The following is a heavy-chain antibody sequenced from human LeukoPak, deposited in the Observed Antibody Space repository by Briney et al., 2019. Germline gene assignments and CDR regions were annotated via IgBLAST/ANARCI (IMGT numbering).Heavy chain of an antibody. V-gene: IGHV3-23*01. D-gene: IGHD3-10*01. Sequence: PGGSLRLSCAASGFTFSSCAMYWVRQAPGKGLEWVSVISGSGGTTYYADSVKGRFTISRDNSMNTLYLQMNSLRAEDTAVYYCAKDWRFGELSRNFDYWGQGTLVTVSP. J-gene: IGHJ4*02. CDR2: ISGSGGTT. CDR1: GFTFSSCA. CDR3: AKDWRFGELSRNFDY.